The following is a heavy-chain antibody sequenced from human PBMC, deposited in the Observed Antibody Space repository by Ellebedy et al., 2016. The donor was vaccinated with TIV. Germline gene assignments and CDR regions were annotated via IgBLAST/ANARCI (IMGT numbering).Heavy chain of an antibody. CDR2: IKQDGSEK. Sequence: GGSLRLSCGTSGFTFSNYWMTWVRQAPGKGLEWVANIKQDGSEKYYVDSVKGRFPISRDNAKNSLYLQMNSLRAEDTAVYYCARDQWLGRAYYFDSWGQGTLVTVSS. D-gene: IGHD6-19*01. CDR3: ARDQWLGRAYYFDS. CDR1: GFTFSNYW. V-gene: IGHV3-7*01. J-gene: IGHJ4*02.